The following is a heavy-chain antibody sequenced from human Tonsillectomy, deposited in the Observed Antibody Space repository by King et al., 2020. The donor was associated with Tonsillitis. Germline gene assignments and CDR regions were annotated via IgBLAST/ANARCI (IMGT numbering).Heavy chain of an antibody. J-gene: IGHJ6*02. CDR2: ISWNSGSI. CDR1: GFTFDDYA. Sequence: DVQLVESGGGLVQPGRSLRLSCAASGFTFDDYAMHWVRQAPGKGLEWVSGISWNSGSIGYAESVKGRFTISRDNAKNSLYLQMNSLRAEDTALYYCAKAIVRGGSYYPYDYGMDVWGQGTTFTVSS. D-gene: IGHD1-26*01. V-gene: IGHV3-9*01. CDR3: AKAIVRGGSYYPYDYGMDV.